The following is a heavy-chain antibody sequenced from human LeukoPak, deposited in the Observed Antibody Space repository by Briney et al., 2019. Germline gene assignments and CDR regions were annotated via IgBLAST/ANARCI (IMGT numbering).Heavy chain of an antibody. D-gene: IGHD3-10*01. J-gene: IGHJ1*01. Sequence: PGGSLRLSCAASGLTFTKSAMGWVRQAPGKGLDWVSIISGSGTITFYADSVKGRFTISRDNSKNTVYLEMNSLRAEDTAVYYCVESTSGVSTPFQHWGQGTLVTVSS. V-gene: IGHV3-23*01. CDR2: ISGSGTIT. CDR1: GLTFTKSA. CDR3: VESTSGVSTPFQH.